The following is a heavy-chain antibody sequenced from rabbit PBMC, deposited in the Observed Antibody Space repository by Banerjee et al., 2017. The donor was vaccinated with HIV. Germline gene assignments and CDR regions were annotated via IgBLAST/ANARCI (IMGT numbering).Heavy chain of an antibody. Sequence: QEQLVEYGGDLVQPEGSLTLTCTASGFDFSSNAMCWVRQAPGKGLEWIACIYTSSGSTWYASWVNGRFTISKTSSTTVTLQMTSLTAADTATYFCARAYGGYLYGMDLWGPGTLVTVS. CDR2: IYTSSGST. CDR3: ARAYGGYLYGMDL. CDR1: GFDFSSNA. J-gene: IGHJ6*01. V-gene: IGHV1S45*01. D-gene: IGHD2-1*01.